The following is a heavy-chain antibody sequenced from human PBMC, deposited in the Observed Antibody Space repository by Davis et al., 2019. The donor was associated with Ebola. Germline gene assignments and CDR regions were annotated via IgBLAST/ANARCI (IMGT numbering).Heavy chain of an antibody. CDR2: IYPGDSDT. CDR3: ARLWRQQLVLSGLDP. CDR1: GYSFTSYW. Sequence: GESLKISCKGSGYSFTSYWIAWVRQMPGKGLEWMGIIYPGDSDTRYSPSFQGQVTISADKSISTAYLQWSSLKASDTAMYYCARLWRQQLVLSGLDPWGQGTLVTVSS. D-gene: IGHD6-13*01. J-gene: IGHJ5*02. V-gene: IGHV5-51*01.